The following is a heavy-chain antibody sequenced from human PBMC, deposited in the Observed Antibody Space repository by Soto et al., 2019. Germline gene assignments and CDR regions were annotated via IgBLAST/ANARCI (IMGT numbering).Heavy chain of an antibody. Sequence: SETLSLTCTVPGGSISSYYWSWIRQPAGKGLEWIGRIYTSGSTNYNPSLKSRVTMSVDTSKNQFSLKLSSVTAADTAVYYCARGVLSGSYYGAGYFDYWGQGTLVTVSS. CDR3: ARGVLSGSYYGAGYFDY. J-gene: IGHJ4*02. V-gene: IGHV4-4*07. CDR1: GGSISSYY. CDR2: IYTSGST. D-gene: IGHD1-26*01.